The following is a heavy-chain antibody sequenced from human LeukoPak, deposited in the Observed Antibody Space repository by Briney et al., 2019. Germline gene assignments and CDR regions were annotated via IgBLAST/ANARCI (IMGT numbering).Heavy chain of an antibody. V-gene: IGHV4-38-2*02. D-gene: IGHD6-6*01. CDR2: IYHSGST. Sequence: SETLSLTCTVSGYSISSGYYWGWIRQPPGQGLEWIGSIYHSGSTYYNPSLKSRVTISVDTSKNQFSLKLSSVTAADTAVYYCASQSIAARPIVYWGQGTLVTVSS. CDR1: GYSISSGYY. CDR3: ASQSIAARPIVY. J-gene: IGHJ4*02.